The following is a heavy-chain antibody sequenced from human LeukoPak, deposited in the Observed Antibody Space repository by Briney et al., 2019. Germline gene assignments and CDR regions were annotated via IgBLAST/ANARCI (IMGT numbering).Heavy chain of an antibody. CDR2: ISYSGAS. D-gene: IGHD3-10*01. CDR3: AREGGGSGSYYPYYFDH. J-gene: IGHJ4*02. CDR1: GGSISSYY. V-gene: IGHV4-59*12. Sequence: KPSETLSLTCTVSGGSISSYYWSWIRQPPGEGLEWIGYISYSGASIYNPSLKSRVTISGETSKNQLPLKLSSVTAADTAVYYCAREGGGSGSYYPYYFDHWGQGTLVTVSS.